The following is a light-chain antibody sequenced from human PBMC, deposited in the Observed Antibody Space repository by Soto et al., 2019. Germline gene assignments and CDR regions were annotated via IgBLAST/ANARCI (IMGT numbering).Light chain of an antibody. CDR1: QSVSSN. CDR3: QEYNNWTWE. V-gene: IGKV3-15*01. CDR2: GAS. Sequence: EIVSTHSPATLSVSPGERATLSCMASQSVSSNLAWYQQKPGQAPRLLIYGASTRATGIPARFTGSGSGTEFTLTISSLQSKEFAVYYCQEYNNWTWELGKGTKVDIK. J-gene: IGKJ1*01.